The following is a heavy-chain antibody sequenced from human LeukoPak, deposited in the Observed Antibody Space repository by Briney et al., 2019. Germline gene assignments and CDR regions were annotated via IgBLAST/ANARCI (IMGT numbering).Heavy chain of an antibody. D-gene: IGHD3-22*01. CDR1: GGSISSHY. CDR3: ARLYDSSGYTNWLDP. CDR2: IYYSGSS. J-gene: IGHJ5*02. V-gene: IGHV4-59*11. Sequence: SETLSLTCTVSGGSISSHYWSWIRQPPGKGLEWIGYIYYSGSSKYNPSLKSRVTISVDSSKNQFSLKLSSVTATDTAVYYCARLYDSSGYTNWLDPWGQGTLVTVSS.